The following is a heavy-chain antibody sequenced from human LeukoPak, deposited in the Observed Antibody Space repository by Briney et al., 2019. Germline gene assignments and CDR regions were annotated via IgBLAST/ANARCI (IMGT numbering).Heavy chain of an antibody. V-gene: IGHV3-30*18. CDR3: AKDLSRGCSGGSCYSAEYFQH. Sequence: GRSLRLSCAASGFTFSSYGMHWVRQAPGKGLEWVAVISYDGGNKYYADSVKGRFTISRDNSKNTLYLQMNSLRAEDTAVYYCAKDLSRGCSGGSCYSAEYFQHWGQGTLVTVSS. CDR2: ISYDGGNK. D-gene: IGHD2-15*01. CDR1: GFTFSSYG. J-gene: IGHJ1*01.